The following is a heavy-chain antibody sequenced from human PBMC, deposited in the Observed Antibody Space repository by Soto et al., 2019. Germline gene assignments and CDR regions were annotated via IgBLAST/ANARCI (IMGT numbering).Heavy chain of an antibody. CDR1: GFTFSTYS. Sequence: PGGSLRLSCAASGFTFSTYSMNWVRQAPGKGLQWVSYISSSGSTIYYADSVKGRFIISRDNAQNSLYLQMNSLRAEDTAVYYCARQETSYAYFDFWGQGTLVTVSS. V-gene: IGHV3-48*01. D-gene: IGHD1-26*01. CDR2: ISSSGSTI. CDR3: ARQETSYAYFDF. J-gene: IGHJ4*02.